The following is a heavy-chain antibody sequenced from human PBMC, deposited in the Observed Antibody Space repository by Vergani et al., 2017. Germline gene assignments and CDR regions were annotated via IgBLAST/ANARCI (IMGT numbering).Heavy chain of an antibody. CDR1: GYPFTSYY. Sequence: QVQLVQSGAEVKKPGASVKVSCQASGYPFTSYYMHWVRQAPGQGLEWMGIINPSGGSTSYAQKFQGRVTMTRDTSTSTVYMELSSLRSEDTAVYYCARNVENGDYGLGYWGQGTLVTVSS. J-gene: IGHJ4*02. CDR2: INPSGGST. CDR3: ARNVENGDYGLGY. D-gene: IGHD4-17*01. V-gene: IGHV1-46*01.